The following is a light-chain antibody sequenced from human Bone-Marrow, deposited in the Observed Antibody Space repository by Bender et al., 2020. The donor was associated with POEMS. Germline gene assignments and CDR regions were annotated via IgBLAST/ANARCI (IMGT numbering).Light chain of an antibody. V-gene: IGLV1-44*01. J-gene: IGLJ2*01. Sequence: QSVLTQTPSASGTPGQRVTISCSGSRSNIATNSVNWFQHLPGAAPKLLIYGEDQRPSGVPDRFSGSKSGTSASLAISGLQSEDEADYYCGTWDDSLNGVVFGGGTKLTVL. CDR3: GTWDDSLNGVV. CDR1: RSNIATNS. CDR2: GED.